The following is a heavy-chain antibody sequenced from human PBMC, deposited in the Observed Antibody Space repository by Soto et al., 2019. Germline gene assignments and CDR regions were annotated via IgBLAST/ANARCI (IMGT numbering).Heavy chain of an antibody. CDR2: MNPNSGNT. J-gene: IGHJ4*02. D-gene: IGHD1-20*01. Sequence: ASVKVSCKASGYTFTSYDINWVRQATGQGLEWMGWMNPNSGNTGYAQKFQGRVTMTRNTSISTAYMELSSLRSEDTAVYYCARARAHITGTKPDYYFDYWGQGTLVTVSS. CDR3: ARARAHITGTKPDYYFDY. CDR1: GYTFTSYD. V-gene: IGHV1-8*01.